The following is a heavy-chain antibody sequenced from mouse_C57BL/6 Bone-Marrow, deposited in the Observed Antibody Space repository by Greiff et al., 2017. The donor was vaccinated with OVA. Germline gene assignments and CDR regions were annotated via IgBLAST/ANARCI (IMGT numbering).Heavy chain of an antibody. Sequence: EVNVVESGAELVRPGASVKLSCTASGFNIKDDYMHWVKQRPEQGLEWIGWIDPENGDTEYASKFQGKATITADTSSNTAYLQLSSLTSEDTAVYYCTGGRYWGQGTTLTVSS. CDR1: GFNIKDDY. CDR2: IDPENGDT. J-gene: IGHJ2*01. V-gene: IGHV14-4*01. CDR3: TGGRY.